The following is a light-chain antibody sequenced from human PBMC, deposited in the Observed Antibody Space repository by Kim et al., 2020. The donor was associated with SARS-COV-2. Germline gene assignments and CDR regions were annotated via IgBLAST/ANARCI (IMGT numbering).Light chain of an antibody. CDR2: DVN. V-gene: IGLV2-14*03. CDR1: SSDNGGSDS. CDR3: SSYSTGSTLVV. Sequence: QSALTQPASVSGSPGQSITISCAGTSSDNGGSDSVSWYQQHPGRAPKLMVFDVNNRPSWISDRFLGSKSGNTASLTIFGLQADDEADYYCSSYSTGSTLVVFGGGTQLTVL. J-gene: IGLJ2*01.